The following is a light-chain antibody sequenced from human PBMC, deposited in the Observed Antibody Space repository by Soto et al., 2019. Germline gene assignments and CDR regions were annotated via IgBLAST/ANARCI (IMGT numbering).Light chain of an antibody. V-gene: IGLV2-14*03. Sequence: QSVLTQPASVSGSPGQSITISCTGTSNDVGGYDYVSWYQQHPGQAPKVLIYDDKHRPSGVSYRFSGSKSGNTDSLTISGLKADDEADYYCTSFTAGPTWVFGGGTKLTFL. CDR2: DDK. J-gene: IGLJ3*02. CDR3: TSFTAGPTWV. CDR1: SNDVGGYDY.